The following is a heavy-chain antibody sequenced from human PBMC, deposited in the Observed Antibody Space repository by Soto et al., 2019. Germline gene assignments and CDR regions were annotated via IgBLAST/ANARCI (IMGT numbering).Heavy chain of an antibody. CDR3: ASDSVGYSSSWTNWFDP. D-gene: IGHD6-13*01. V-gene: IGHV4-30-4*01. CDR1: SGSISSPDYY. Sequence: SETLSLTCAVSSGSISSPDYYWSWIRQPPGKGLEWIGYIYYSGATDYNPSLKSRVTMSIDTSENLFSLKLSSVTAADTAVYYCASDSVGYSSSWTNWFDPWGQGTLVTISS. J-gene: IGHJ5*02. CDR2: IYYSGAT.